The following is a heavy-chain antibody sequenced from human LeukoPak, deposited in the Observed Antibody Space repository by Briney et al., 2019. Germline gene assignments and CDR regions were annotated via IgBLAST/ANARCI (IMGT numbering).Heavy chain of an antibody. V-gene: IGHV1-18*01. CDR2: ISAYNGNT. D-gene: IGHD1-26*01. J-gene: IGHJ4*02. Sequence: EASVKVSCKASGYTFTSYGISWVRQAPGQGLEWMGWISAYNGNTNYAQKVQGRVTMTTDTSTSTAYMELRSLRSDDTAVYYCARSSGTYYKGYFDYWGQGISVTVSS. CDR1: GYTFTSYG. CDR3: ARSSGTYYKGYFDY.